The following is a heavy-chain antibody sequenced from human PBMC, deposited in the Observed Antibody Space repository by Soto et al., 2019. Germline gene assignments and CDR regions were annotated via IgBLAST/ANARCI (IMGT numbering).Heavy chain of an antibody. D-gene: IGHD4-4*01. V-gene: IGHV3-15*04. Sequence: PGGSLRLSCAASGFTFSNAWISWVRQAPGKGLEWVGRIESKTDGGTTDYAAPVKGRFTISRDDSKNTLYLQMNSLKTEDTAVYYCTTDAQDYSINYYYGMDVWGQGTTVTVSS. J-gene: IGHJ6*02. CDR3: TTDAQDYSINYYYGMDV. CDR1: GFTFSNAW. CDR2: IESKTDGGTT.